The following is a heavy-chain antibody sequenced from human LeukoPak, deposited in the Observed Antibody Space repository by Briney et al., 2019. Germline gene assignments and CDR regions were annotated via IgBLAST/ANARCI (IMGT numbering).Heavy chain of an antibody. Sequence: SETLPLTCTVSGGSIGSYYWSWIRQPPGKGLEWIGYISNTGNTNYIPSLKSRVTISVDTSKNQLSLQLSSVTAADTAVYYCARSGGRSGGDYWGQGTLVTDSS. D-gene: IGHD2-15*01. CDR1: GGSIGSYY. CDR2: ISNTGNT. CDR3: ARSGGRSGGDY. V-gene: IGHV4-59*01. J-gene: IGHJ4*02.